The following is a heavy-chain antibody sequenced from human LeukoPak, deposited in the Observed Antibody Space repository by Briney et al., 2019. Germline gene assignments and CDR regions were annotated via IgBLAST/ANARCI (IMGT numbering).Heavy chain of an antibody. CDR2: IYHSGST. D-gene: IGHD3-10*01. Sequence: PSETLPLTCTVSGYSISSGYYWGWIRQPPGKGLEWIGSIYHSGSTYYNPSLKSRVTMSVDTSKNQFSLKLSSVTAADTAVYYCARIWFGELYSAHYYYYMDVWGKGTTVTVSS. CDR1: GYSISSGYY. V-gene: IGHV4-38-2*02. CDR3: ARIWFGELYSAHYYYYMDV. J-gene: IGHJ6*03.